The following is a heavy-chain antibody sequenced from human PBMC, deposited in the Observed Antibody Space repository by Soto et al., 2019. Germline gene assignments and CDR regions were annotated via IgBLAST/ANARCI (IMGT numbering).Heavy chain of an antibody. V-gene: IGHV4-34*01. Sequence: QVQLQQWGAGLLKPSETLSLTCAVYGGSFSGYYWSWIRQPPGKGLEWIGEINHSGSTNYNPSLKSRVTISVDTSKNQFSLKLSSVTAADTAVYYCARDSLQFFDYWGQGTLVTVSS. CDR3: ARDSLQFFDY. CDR2: INHSGST. D-gene: IGHD4-4*01. CDR1: GGSFSGYY. J-gene: IGHJ4*02.